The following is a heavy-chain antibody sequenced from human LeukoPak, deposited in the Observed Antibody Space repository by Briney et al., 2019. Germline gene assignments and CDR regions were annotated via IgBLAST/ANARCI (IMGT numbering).Heavy chain of an antibody. CDR1: GFTFSSYA. Sequence: GGSLRLSCAASGFTFSSYAMSWVRQAPGKGLEWVSAISGSGGSTYYADSVKGRFTISRDNSKNTLYLQMNSLRAEDTAVYYCAKDAYGDYVGRRMGYWFDPWGQGTLVTVS. V-gene: IGHV3-23*01. D-gene: IGHD4-17*01. CDR2: ISGSGGST. J-gene: IGHJ5*02. CDR3: AKDAYGDYVGRRMGYWFDP.